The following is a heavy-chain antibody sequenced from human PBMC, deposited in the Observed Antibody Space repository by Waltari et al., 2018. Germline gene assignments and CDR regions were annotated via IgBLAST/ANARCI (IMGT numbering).Heavy chain of an antibody. D-gene: IGHD3-3*01. J-gene: IGHJ6*02. Sequence: EVQLVESGGGQVMLGGFLRLSCAAFGFTFRTYTMNWVRQAPGKGPEWVSSISSSSSYRYYADSVKGRFTISRDNAKNSLYLQMNSLRAEDTAVYYCARDKITILSWYGMDVWGQGTTVTVSS. CDR1: GFTFRTYT. CDR3: ARDKITILSWYGMDV. CDR2: ISSSSSYR. V-gene: IGHV3-21*01.